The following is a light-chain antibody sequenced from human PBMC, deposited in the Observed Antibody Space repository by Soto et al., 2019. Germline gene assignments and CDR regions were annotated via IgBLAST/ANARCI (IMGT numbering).Light chain of an antibody. CDR3: TSLTSSATLV. J-gene: IGLJ2*01. CDR2: DVS. Sequence: QSALTQPASVSGSPGQSITISCTGTSGDVGAYNYVSWYQQHPDKAPKLMIYDVSNRPSGVSNRFSGSKSGNTASLTISGLQAEDEADYYCTSLTSSATLVFGGGTKVTVL. V-gene: IGLV2-14*01. CDR1: SGDVGAYNY.